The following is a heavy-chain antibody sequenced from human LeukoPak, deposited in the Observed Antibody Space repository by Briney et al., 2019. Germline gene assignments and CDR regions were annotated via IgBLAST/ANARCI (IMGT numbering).Heavy chain of an antibody. CDR2: IYTSGST. J-gene: IGHJ6*02. CDR1: GXSISNYY. D-gene: IGHD1-1*01. CDR3: ARGLRTYYGMDV. V-gene: IGHV4-4*07. Sequence: SETLSLTCTVSGXSISNYYWSWIRQPAGKGLQWIGRIYTSGSTKYSPSLKSRVTMSVDTSKNQFSLRLSSVTAADTAVYYCARGLRTYYGMDVWGQGTTVTVSS.